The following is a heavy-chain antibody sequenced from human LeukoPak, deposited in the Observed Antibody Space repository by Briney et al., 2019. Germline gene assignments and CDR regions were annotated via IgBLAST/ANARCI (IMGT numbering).Heavy chain of an antibody. D-gene: IGHD6-19*01. CDR3: ARGAAVAGRPFEY. CDR1: GDSVSTNSAT. V-gene: IGHV6-1*01. CDR2: TYYRSKWYN. J-gene: IGHJ4*02. Sequence: SQTLSLTCAISGDSVSTNSATWNWIRQSPSRGLEWLGRTYYRSKWYNDYAVSVKSRITINPDTSRNQFSLQLNSVTPEDTAVYYCARGAAVAGRPFEYWGQGTLVTVSS.